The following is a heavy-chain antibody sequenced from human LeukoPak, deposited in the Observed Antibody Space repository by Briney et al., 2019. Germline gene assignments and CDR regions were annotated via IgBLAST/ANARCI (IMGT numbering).Heavy chain of an antibody. J-gene: IGHJ4*02. V-gene: IGHV4-34*01. D-gene: IGHD3-9*01. CDR2: INHSGST. Sequence: SETLSLTCAVYGGSFSGYYWSWLRQPPGKGLEWIGEINHSGSTNYNPSLKSRVTISVDTSKNQFSLKLSSVTAADTAVYYCARGRYDIPQYYFDYWGQGTLVTVSS. CDR3: ARGRYDIPQYYFDY. CDR1: GGSFSGYY.